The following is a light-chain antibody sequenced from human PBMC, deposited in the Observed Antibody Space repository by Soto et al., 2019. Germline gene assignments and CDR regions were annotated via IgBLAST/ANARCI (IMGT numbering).Light chain of an antibody. CDR3: QQRSNWPRGT. V-gene: IGKV3-11*01. CDR1: QTVISAY. Sequence: EIVLKQSPATLSLNHGESATLSCRASQTVISAYLAWHQQKPGQAPRLLIYGASNRATGIPARFSGSGSGTDYTLTISSLEPEDFAVYYCQQRSNWPRGTFCQGTKVDI. J-gene: IGKJ1*01. CDR2: GAS.